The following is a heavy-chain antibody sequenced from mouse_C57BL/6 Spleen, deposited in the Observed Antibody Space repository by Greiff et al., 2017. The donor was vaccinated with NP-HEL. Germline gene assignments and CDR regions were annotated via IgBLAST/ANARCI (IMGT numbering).Heavy chain of an antibody. CDR1: EYEFPSHD. CDR3: ARRDDEGAWFAY. Sequence: EVQVVESGGGLVQPGESLKLSCESNEYEFPSHDMSWVRKTPEKRLELVAAINSDGGSTYYPDTMERRFIISRDNTKKTRYLQMSSLRYEDTALYYCARRDDEGAWFAYWGQGTLVTVSA. J-gene: IGHJ3*01. V-gene: IGHV5-2*01. CDR2: INSDGGST. D-gene: IGHD2-12*01.